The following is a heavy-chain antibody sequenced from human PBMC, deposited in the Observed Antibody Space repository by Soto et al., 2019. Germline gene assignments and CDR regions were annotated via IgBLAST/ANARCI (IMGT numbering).Heavy chain of an antibody. V-gene: IGHV1-69*18. Sequence: VQLVQSGAELKKPGSSVKVSCKASGDTFSGYPINWVRQAPGEGLECMGRIIPVFGTTNDAQRFEGRVTFTADESTNTAYMELRGLLSEDTAVYYCARDGGFGELKYWGPGTLVTVSS. CDR2: IIPVFGTT. J-gene: IGHJ4*02. CDR3: ARDGGFGELKY. CDR1: GDTFSGYP. D-gene: IGHD3-10*01.